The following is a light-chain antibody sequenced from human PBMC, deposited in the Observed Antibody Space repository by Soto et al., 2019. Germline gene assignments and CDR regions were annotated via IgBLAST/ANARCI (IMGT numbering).Light chain of an antibody. CDR2: EVS. CDR1: SSDVGGYNY. Sequence: QSALTQPASVSGSPGQSITISCTGTSSDVGGYNYVSWYQQHPGKAPKVVIYEVSNRHSGVSNRFSGSKSGNTASLTISGLQAEDEADYYCSSYTSSSTLVFGTGTKVTVL. V-gene: IGLV2-14*01. CDR3: SSYTSSSTLV. J-gene: IGLJ1*01.